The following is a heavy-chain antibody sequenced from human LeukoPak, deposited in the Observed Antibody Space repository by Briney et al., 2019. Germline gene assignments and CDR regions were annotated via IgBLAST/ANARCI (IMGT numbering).Heavy chain of an antibody. CDR3: AREAWAGTLSGWLDP. V-gene: IGHV4-31*03. J-gene: IGHJ5*02. CDR2: ILSSGTT. D-gene: IGHD1-7*01. Sequence: SETLALTCTVSGGSITRGGYYWSWVRQHPVKGLEWIGYILSSGTTSYNPSLMGRVTVSFDTSKNQFFLSLTSVTAADTAVYYCAREAWAGTLSGWLDPWGRGILVTVSS. CDR1: GGSITRGGYY.